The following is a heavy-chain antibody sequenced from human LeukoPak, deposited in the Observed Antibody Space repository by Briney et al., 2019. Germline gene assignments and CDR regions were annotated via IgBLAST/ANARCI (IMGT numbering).Heavy chain of an antibody. Sequence: ASVKVSCKASGYTFTDFYIHWVRQAPGQGLEWMGWIDPNSGDTKYVEKFQGRVTMTRDTSISTAYMELSRLRSDDTAVYYCASVADYGDWYYFDYWGQGTLVTVSS. J-gene: IGHJ4*02. CDR3: ASVADYGDWYYFDY. V-gene: IGHV1-2*02. CDR2: IDPNSGDT. D-gene: IGHD4-17*01. CDR1: GYTFTDFY.